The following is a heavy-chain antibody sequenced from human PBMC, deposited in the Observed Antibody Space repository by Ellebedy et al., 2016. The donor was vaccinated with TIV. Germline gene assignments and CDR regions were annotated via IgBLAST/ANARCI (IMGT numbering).Heavy chain of an antibody. V-gene: IGHV1-18*01. CDR1: GGTFSSYA. Sequence: ASVKVSXXASGGTFSSYAISWVRQAPGQGLEWMGWISAYNGNTNYAQKLQGRVTMTTDTSTSTAYMELRSLRSEDTAVYYCARGNPTLRNDAFDIWGQGTMVTVSS. CDR3: ARGNPTLRNDAFDI. J-gene: IGHJ3*02. CDR2: ISAYNGNT.